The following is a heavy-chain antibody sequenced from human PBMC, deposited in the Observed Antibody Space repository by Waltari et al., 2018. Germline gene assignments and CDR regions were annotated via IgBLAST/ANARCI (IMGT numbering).Heavy chain of an antibody. CDR3: ARRQLGGAFDP. J-gene: IGHJ5*02. Sequence: QVQLVQSGAEVTKPGYSVKVSCKASGGTFGSYAISWVRQAPGEGLEWMGGIIPIFGTAPNYAQKFQGRLTVTADESTATVYMDLSSLRSDDTAVYYCARRQLGGAFDPWGQGTLVSVSS. CDR1: GGTFGSYA. D-gene: IGHD3-16*01. CDR2: IIPIFGTAP. V-gene: IGHV1-69*12.